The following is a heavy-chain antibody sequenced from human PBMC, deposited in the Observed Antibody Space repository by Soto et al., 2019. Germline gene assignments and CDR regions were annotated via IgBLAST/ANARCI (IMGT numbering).Heavy chain of an antibody. CDR1: GFTFSSYA. D-gene: IGHD3-10*01. CDR2: ISGSGGST. V-gene: IGHV3-23*01. J-gene: IGHJ5*02. Sequence: GGSLRLSCAASGFTFSSYAMSWVRQAPGKGLEWVSAISGSGGSTYYADSVKGRFTISRDNSKNTLYLQMNSLRAEDTAVYYCAKVWWFGELLNWFDPWGQGTLVTVSS. CDR3: AKVWWFGELLNWFDP.